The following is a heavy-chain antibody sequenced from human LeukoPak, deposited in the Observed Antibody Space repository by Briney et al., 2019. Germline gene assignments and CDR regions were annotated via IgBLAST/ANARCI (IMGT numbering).Heavy chain of an antibody. V-gene: IGHV3-53*01. D-gene: IGHD6-19*01. CDR2: VYSGGNT. CDR3: ARTLAGTGNYFDY. CDR1: GFIVSNNY. Sequence: GGSLRLSCAASGFIVSNNYMHWVRQSPGKGLEWVSIVYSGGNTYYADSVKGRFTIPRDNSNNAVYLQMNSLRAEDTGVYYCARTLAGTGNYFDYWGRGTLVTVSS. J-gene: IGHJ4*02.